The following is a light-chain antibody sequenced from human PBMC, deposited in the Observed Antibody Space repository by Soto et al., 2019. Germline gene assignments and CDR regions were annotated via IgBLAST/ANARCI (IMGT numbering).Light chain of an antibody. Sequence: IPLTHSPYSLSASSLYRCTITCGASQGISSALAWYQQKPGKAPKLLIYDASSLESGVPSRFSGSGSGTDFTLTISSLQPEDFATYYCQQFNNYPITFGQGTRLEIK. V-gene: IGKV1D-13*01. CDR3: QQFNNYPIT. J-gene: IGKJ5*01. CDR2: DAS. CDR1: QGISSA.